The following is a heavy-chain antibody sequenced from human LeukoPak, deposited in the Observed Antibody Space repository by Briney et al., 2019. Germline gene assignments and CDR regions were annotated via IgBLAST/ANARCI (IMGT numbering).Heavy chain of an antibody. CDR1: GGSISSGSYY. J-gene: IGHJ3*02. CDR3: ASGNYGSGGDAFDI. Sequence: SETLSLTCTVSGGSISSGSYYWSWIRQPAGKGLEWIGRIYTSGSTNYNPSLKSRVTISVDTSKNQFSLKLSSVTAADTAVYYCASGNYGSGGDAFDIWGQGTMVTVSS. D-gene: IGHD3-10*01. V-gene: IGHV4-61*02. CDR2: IYTSGST.